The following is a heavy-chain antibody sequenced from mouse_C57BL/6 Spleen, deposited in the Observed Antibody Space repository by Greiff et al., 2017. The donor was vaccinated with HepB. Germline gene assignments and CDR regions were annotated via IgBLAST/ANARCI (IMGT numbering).Heavy chain of an antibody. CDR2: IDPEDGDT. CDR3: TTALVTTDYFDY. J-gene: IGHJ2*01. Sequence: DVQLQESGAELVRPGASVKLSCTASGFNIKDYYMHWVKQRPEQGLEWIGRIDPEDGDTEYDPKFQGKATMTADTSSNTAYLQLSSLTSEDTAVYYCTTALVTTDYFDYWGQGTTLTVSS. D-gene: IGHD2-2*01. V-gene: IGHV14-1*01. CDR1: GFNIKDYY.